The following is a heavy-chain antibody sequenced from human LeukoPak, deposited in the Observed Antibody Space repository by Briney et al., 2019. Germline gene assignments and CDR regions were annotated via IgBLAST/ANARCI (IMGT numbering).Heavy chain of an antibody. J-gene: IGHJ3*01. CDR3: ARAGLGSGSFGAFDV. CDR2: IKQDGSEK. D-gene: IGHD3-10*01. CDR1: GFTFSSYW. V-gene: IGHV3-7*04. Sequence: GGSLRLSCAASGFTFSSYWMSWVRQASGKGLEWVANIKQDGSEKYYVDSVKGRFTISRDNAKNSLYLQMNSLRAEDTAVYYCARAGLGSGSFGAFDVWGQGTMVTVSS.